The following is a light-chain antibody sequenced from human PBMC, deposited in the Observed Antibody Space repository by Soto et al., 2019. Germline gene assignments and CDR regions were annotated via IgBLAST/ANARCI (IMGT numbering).Light chain of an antibody. CDR2: TDN. CDR3: SCGAGNRNLIYV. V-gene: IGLV1-44*01. J-gene: IGLJ1*01. Sequence: QSVLTQPPSASGTPGQRVTISCSGSSSNIGINTVNWYQQVPGTAPKLLIYTDNKRPSGVPDRFSGSKSGTSASLAISGLQSEAGAEYYCSCGAGNRNLIYVFGTGTKVTVL. CDR1: SSNIGINT.